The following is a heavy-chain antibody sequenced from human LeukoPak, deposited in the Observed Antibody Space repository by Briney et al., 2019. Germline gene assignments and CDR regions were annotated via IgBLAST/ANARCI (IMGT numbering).Heavy chain of an antibody. CDR1: GFTFGTYD. CDR3: AKGGYFNFEN. D-gene: IGHD2-2*03. CDR2: ISRSGPT. J-gene: IGHJ3*02. V-gene: IGHV3-23*01. Sequence: PGVSLRLSCAASGFTFGTYDMQWVRQAPGKGLEWVSGISRSGPTYYSDSVRGRFTISRDNSKDTLYLQMNSLRAEDTAVYYCAKGGYFNFENWGQGTMVPVSS.